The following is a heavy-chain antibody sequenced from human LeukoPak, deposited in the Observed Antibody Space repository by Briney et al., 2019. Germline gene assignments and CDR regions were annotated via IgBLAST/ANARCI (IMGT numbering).Heavy chain of an antibody. CDR1: GGTFSSYA. Sequence: SVKVSCKASGGTFSSYAISWVRQAPGQGLEWMGGIIPIFGTANYAQKFQGRVTITADESTSTVYMELSSLRSEDTAVYYCAREPPRYCTNGVCYPHDAFDIWGQGTMVTVSS. V-gene: IGHV1-69*13. CDR2: IIPIFGTA. CDR3: AREPPRYCTNGVCYPHDAFDI. D-gene: IGHD2-8*01. J-gene: IGHJ3*02.